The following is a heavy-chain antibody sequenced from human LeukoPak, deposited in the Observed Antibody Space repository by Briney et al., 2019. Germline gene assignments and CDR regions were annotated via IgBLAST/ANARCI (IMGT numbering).Heavy chain of an antibody. CDR1: GFTFSTFW. D-gene: IGHD3/OR15-3a*01. CDR2: IKEDGSEK. V-gene: IGHV3-7*03. Sequence: GGSLRLSCAASGFTFSTFWMSWVRQAPGKGLEWVANIKEDGSEKYYVDSMKGRFTVSRDNAKNSLYLQMNSLRAEDTAVYYCARRRDFIDYWGQGTLVTVSS. CDR3: ARRRDFIDY. J-gene: IGHJ4*02.